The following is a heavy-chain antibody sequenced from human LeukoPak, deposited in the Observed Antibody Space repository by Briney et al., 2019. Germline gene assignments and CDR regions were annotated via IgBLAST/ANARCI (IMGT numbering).Heavy chain of an antibody. Sequence: GGSLRLSCTASGFTFSTYWMTWVRQAPGKGLEWVASINQDENHRHYVPSARGRFTISRDNAKNSLYLQMNSLRAEDTAVYYCAREGVATPFDYWGQGTLVTVSS. CDR1: GFTFSTYW. CDR2: INQDENHR. CDR3: AREGVATPFDY. J-gene: IGHJ4*02. V-gene: IGHV3-7*01.